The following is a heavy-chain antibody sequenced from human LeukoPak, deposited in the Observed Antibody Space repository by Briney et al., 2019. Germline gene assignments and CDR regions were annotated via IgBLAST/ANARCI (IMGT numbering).Heavy chain of an antibody. CDR2: INPGDSDT. V-gene: IGHV5-51*01. Sequence: GESLKISCKGSGYSFTHYWIGWVRQMPGKGLEWMGIINPGDSDTRYSPSFQGQVTISADKSISTAYLQWSSLKASDTAMYYCARPAQWVNCSSSDYWGQGTLVTVSS. CDR3: ARPAQWVNCSSSDY. J-gene: IGHJ4*02. CDR1: GYSFTHYW. D-gene: IGHD2-21*01.